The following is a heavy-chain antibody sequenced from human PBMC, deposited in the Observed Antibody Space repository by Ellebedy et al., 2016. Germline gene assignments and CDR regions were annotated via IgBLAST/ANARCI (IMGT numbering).Heavy chain of an antibody. J-gene: IGHJ4*02. Sequence: ASVKVSCKGFGYSFTNFWIGWVRQMPGKGLEWMGIIYPGDSDTRYSPSFQGQVTISADKSISTAYLQWSSLKASDTAMYYCARSPAGGAILEFDYWGQGTLVTVSS. CDR1: GYSFTNFW. CDR2: IYPGDSDT. D-gene: IGHD3-10*01. V-gene: IGHV5-51*01. CDR3: ARSPAGGAILEFDY.